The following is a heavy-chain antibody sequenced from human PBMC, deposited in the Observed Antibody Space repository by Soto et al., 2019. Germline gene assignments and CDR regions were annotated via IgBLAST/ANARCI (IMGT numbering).Heavy chain of an antibody. CDR2: ISYDGARK. V-gene: IGHV3-30-3*01. J-gene: IGHJ6*02. D-gene: IGHD2-15*01. CDR1: GFTFSIYA. Sequence: QVQLVESGGGVVQPGRSLRLSCAASGFTFSIYAMHWVRQAPGKGLEWVAVISYDGARKAYANSVKGRFTISRDTSKNTLYVQMNSLRVEDTAAYYCSRGGREDTAVVIGARPGEYGMDVWGRGTTVTVSS. CDR3: SRGGREDTAVVIGARPGEYGMDV.